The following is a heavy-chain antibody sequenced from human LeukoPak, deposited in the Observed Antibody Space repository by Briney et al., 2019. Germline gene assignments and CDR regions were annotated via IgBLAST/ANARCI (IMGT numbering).Heavy chain of an antibody. V-gene: IGHV1-58*01. CDR3: AADYYYYDSSGYSSPVRIPDY. CDR2: IVVGSGNT. CDR1: GFTFTSSA. J-gene: IGHJ4*02. Sequence: SVKVSCKASGFTFTSSAVQWVRQARGQRLGWIGWIVVGSGNTNYAQKFQERVTITRDMSTSTAYMELSSLRSEDTAVYYCAADYYYYDSSGYSSPVRIPDYWGQGTLVTVSS. D-gene: IGHD3-22*01.